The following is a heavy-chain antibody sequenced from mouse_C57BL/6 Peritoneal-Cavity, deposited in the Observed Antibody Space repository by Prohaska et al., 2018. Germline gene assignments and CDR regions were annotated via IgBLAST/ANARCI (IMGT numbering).Heavy chain of an antibody. D-gene: IGHD2-1*01. V-gene: IGHV11-2*01. CDR1: GFTFSGFW. J-gene: IGHJ1*03. CDR2: INSDGSAI. Sequence: EVQLLETGGGLVQPGGSRGLSCEGSGFTFSGFWMSWVRQTPGKTLEWIGDINSDGSAINYAPSIKDRFTIFRDNDKSTLDLQMSNVRAEDKAKYVCMRHGKYWYFDVWGTVSTVSVSS. CDR3: MRHGKYWYFDV.